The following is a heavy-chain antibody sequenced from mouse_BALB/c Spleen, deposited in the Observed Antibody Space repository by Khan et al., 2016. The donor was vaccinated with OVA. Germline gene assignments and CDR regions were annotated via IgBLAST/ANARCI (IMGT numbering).Heavy chain of an antibody. D-gene: IGHD2-2*01. V-gene: IGHV5-17*02. CDR2: ISSGSSTI. Sequence: EVQGVESGGGLVQPGGSRKLSCAASGFTFNIFGMHWVRQAPEKGLEWVAYISSGSSTIYYADTVKGRFTISRDNPKNTVFLQMTSLRSEDTAMYYCARGGGYDGGFDYWGQGTTLTVSS. J-gene: IGHJ2*01. CDR3: ARGGGYDGGFDY. CDR1: GFTFNIFG.